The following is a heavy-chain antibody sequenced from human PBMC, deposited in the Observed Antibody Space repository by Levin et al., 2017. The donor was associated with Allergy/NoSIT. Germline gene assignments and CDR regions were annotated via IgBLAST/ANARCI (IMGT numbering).Heavy chain of an antibody. Sequence: QAGGSLRLSCAASGFTFSSYAMSWVRQAPGKGLEWVSAISGSGGSTYYADSVKGRFTISRDNSKNTLYLQMNSLRAEDTAVYYCAKDLYYYGSGSYYWGQGTLVTVSS. CDR2: ISGSGGST. CDR3: AKDLYYYGSGSYY. CDR1: GFTFSSYA. D-gene: IGHD3-10*01. V-gene: IGHV3-23*01. J-gene: IGHJ4*02.